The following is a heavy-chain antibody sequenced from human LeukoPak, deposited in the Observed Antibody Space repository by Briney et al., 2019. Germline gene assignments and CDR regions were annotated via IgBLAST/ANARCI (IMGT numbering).Heavy chain of an antibody. D-gene: IGHD3-10*01. J-gene: IGHJ4*02. CDR1: GFTLGAM. CDR2: IGDSGGST. CDR3: AKYRGFGDSYDS. Sequence: GGSLRLSCAASGFTLGAMSWLRQAPGRGLEWVSTIGDSGGSTYYADSVKGRFTISRDNSKNTLYLQMNSLRAEDSAVYYCAKYRGFGDSYDSWGQGTLVTVSS. V-gene: IGHV3-23*01.